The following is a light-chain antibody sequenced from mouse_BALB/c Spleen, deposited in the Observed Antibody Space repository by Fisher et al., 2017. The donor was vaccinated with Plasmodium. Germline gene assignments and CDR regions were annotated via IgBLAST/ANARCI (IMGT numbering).Light chain of an antibody. J-gene: IGKJ1*01. V-gene: IGKV14-111*01. Sequence: TQTPSSMYASLGERVTITCKASQDINSYLSWFQQKPGKSPKTLIYRANRLVDGVPSRFSGSGSGQDYSLTISSLGYEDMGIYYCLQYIDFPRTFGRGANLEIK. CDR3: LQYIDFPRT. CDR2: RAN. CDR1: QDINSY.